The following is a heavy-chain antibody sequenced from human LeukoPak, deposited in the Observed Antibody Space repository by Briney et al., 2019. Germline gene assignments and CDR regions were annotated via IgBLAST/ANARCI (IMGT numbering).Heavy chain of an antibody. CDR1: GFTFDDYG. D-gene: IGHD3-16*01. CDR2: INWNGGST. CDR3: ARDREQGGSVDAFDI. J-gene: IGHJ3*02. Sequence: GGSLRLSCAASGFTFDDYGMSWVRQAPGKGLEWVSGINWNGGSTGYADSVKGRFTISRDNAKNSLYLQMNSLRAEDTALYYCARDREQGGSVDAFDIWGQGTMVTVSS. V-gene: IGHV3-20*04.